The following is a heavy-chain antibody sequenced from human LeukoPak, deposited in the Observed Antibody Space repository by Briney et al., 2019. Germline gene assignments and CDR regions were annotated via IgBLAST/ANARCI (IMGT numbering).Heavy chain of an antibody. Sequence: PSETLSLTCTVSGGSISSGDYYWSWLRQPPGMGLEWIGDISYSGSTYYSPSLRSRLSISVDRSNNQFSLRLTSVTAADTAVYYCAKGGLATYNWFDPWGQGTLVIVSS. V-gene: IGHV4-30-4*01. J-gene: IGHJ5*02. D-gene: IGHD3/OR15-3a*01. CDR3: AKGGLATYNWFDP. CDR1: GGSISSGDYY. CDR2: ISYSGST.